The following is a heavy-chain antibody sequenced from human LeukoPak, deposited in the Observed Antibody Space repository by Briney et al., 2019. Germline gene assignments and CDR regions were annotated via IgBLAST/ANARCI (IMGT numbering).Heavy chain of an antibody. CDR1: GFTFSSYG. V-gene: IGHV3-30*03. Sequence: GGSLRLSCAASGFTFSSYGMHWVRQAPGKGLEWVAVISYDGSNKYYADSVKGRFTISRDNSKNTLYLQMNSLRAEDTAVYYCAREKVIVSSFDYWGQGTLVTVSS. CDR3: AREKVIVSSFDY. CDR2: ISYDGSNK. D-gene: IGHD2-15*01. J-gene: IGHJ4*02.